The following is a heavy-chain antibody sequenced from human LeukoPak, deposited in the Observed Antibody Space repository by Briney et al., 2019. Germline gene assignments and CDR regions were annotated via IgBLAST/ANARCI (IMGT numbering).Heavy chain of an antibody. J-gene: IGHJ4*02. CDR1: GFTFSSYA. D-gene: IGHD6-19*01. V-gene: IGHV3-23*01. CDR3: AKYRAVAGTYFDY. Sequence: GGSLRLSCAASGFTFSSYAMSWVRQAPRKGLEWVSAISGSGGSTYYADSVKGRFTISRDNSKNTLYLQMNSLRAEDTAVYYCAKYRAVAGTYFDYWGQGTLVTVSS. CDR2: ISGSGGST.